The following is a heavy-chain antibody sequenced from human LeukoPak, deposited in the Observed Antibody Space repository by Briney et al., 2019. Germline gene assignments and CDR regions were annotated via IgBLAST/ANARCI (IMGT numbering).Heavy chain of an antibody. CDR3: ARGPGYSSTTDAFEI. Sequence: SETLSLTCTVSAYSISSAYYWGWIRQPPGKGLEWIGSIYHTGNTYYNPSLKSRVTISVDTSKNQFSLKLSSVTAADTAVYYCARGPGYSSTTDAFEIWGQGTMVTVSS. J-gene: IGHJ3*02. V-gene: IGHV4-38-2*02. CDR1: AYSISSAYY. CDR2: IYHTGNT. D-gene: IGHD6-13*01.